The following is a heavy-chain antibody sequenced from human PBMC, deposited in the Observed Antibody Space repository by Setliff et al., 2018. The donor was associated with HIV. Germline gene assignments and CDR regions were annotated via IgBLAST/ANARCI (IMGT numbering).Heavy chain of an antibody. CDR3: AREVNIPVRGITDDAFDI. CDR1: GASMSSGDYY. J-gene: IGHJ3*02. V-gene: IGHV4-30-4*08. D-gene: IGHD3-10*01. CDR2: IYYSGNG. Sequence: SETLSLTCTVSGASMSSGDYYWSWIRQPPGKGLEWIGYIYYSGNGYYNPSLKSRVTLSVDTSKNQFSLKVNSVTAADTAVYYCAREVNIPVRGITDDAFDIWGQGTMVTVSS.